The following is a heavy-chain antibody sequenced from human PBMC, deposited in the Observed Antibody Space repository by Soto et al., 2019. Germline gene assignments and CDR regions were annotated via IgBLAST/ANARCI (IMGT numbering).Heavy chain of an antibody. J-gene: IGHJ4*02. CDR2: ISYDGNNK. Sequence: QVQLVESGRGVVQPGRSLRLSCAASGFTFSSYAMHWVRQAPGKGLEWMAVISYDGNNKYYADSVKGRFTISRDNSKNTLSLQMNSLRPEDTAVYYCARPGGSGWYDVYYWGQGTLVAVSS. V-gene: IGHV3-30-3*01. D-gene: IGHD6-19*01. CDR1: GFTFSSYA. CDR3: ARPGGSGWYDVYY.